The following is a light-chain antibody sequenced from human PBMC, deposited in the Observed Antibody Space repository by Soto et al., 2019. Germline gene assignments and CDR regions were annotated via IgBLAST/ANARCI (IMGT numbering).Light chain of an antibody. CDR3: QSYDSSLNGVV. J-gene: IGLJ2*01. CDR1: SSNIGAGYD. CDR2: GNN. V-gene: IGLV1-40*01. Sequence: QSVLTQPPSVSGAPGQRVTISCTGSSSNIGAGYDVHWYQQLPGTAPKLLIYGNNNRPSGVPDRFSGSKSGTSASLAITGLQAEDEADYYCQSYDSSLNGVVFGGGTNFTVL.